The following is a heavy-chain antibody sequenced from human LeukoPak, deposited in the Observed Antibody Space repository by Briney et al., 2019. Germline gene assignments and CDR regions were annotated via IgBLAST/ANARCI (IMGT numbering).Heavy chain of an antibody. CDR3: ARSFSPAASIFNYYYYMDV. CDR1: GFTFSSYA. D-gene: IGHD2-2*01. Sequence: GGSLRLSCAASGFTFSSYAMHWVRQAPGKGLEYVSAISSNGGSTYYANSVKGRFTISRDNSKNTLYLQMGSLRAEDMAVYYCARSFSPAASIFNYYYYMDVWGKGTTVTVSS. J-gene: IGHJ6*03. CDR2: ISSNGGST. V-gene: IGHV3-64*01.